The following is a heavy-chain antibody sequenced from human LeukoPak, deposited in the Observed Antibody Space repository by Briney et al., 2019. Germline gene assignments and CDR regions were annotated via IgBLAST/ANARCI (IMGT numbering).Heavy chain of an antibody. CDR2: ISYDGSNK. V-gene: IGHV3-30-3*01. CDR1: GFTFSSYA. CDR3: ARGYDYVWGSYRSNYFDY. D-gene: IGHD3-16*02. Sequence: GGSLRLSCAASGFTFSSYAMHWVRQAPGKGLEWVAVISYDGSNKYYADSVKSRFTISRDNSKNTLYLQMNSLRAEDTAVYYCARGYDYVWGSYRSNYFDYWGQGTLVTVSS. J-gene: IGHJ4*02.